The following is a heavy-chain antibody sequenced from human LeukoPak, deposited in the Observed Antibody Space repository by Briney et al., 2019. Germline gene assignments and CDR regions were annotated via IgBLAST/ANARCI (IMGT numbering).Heavy chain of an antibody. CDR2: IIPIFGTA. CDR3: ARASSESIAARPYWFDP. V-gene: IGHV1-69*05. Sequence: SVKVSCKASGGTFSSYAISWVRQAPGQGLEWMGGIIPIFGTANYAQKFQGRVTITTDESTSTAYMELSSLRSEDTAVYYCARASSESIAARPYWFDPWGQGTLVTVSS. J-gene: IGHJ5*02. CDR1: GGTFSSYA. D-gene: IGHD6-6*01.